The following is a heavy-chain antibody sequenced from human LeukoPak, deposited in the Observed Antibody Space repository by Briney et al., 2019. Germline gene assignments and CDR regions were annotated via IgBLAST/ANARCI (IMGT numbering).Heavy chain of an antibody. J-gene: IGHJ6*02. D-gene: IGHD3-22*01. Sequence: SVKVSCKASGGTFSSYAISWVRQAPGQGLEWMGGIIPIFGTANYAQKFQGRVTITADESTSTAYMELSSLRSEDTAVYYCARDRSRYYLYYCYGMDVWGQGTTVTVSS. CDR2: IIPIFGTA. V-gene: IGHV1-69*13. CDR1: GGTFSSYA. CDR3: ARDRSRYYLYYCYGMDV.